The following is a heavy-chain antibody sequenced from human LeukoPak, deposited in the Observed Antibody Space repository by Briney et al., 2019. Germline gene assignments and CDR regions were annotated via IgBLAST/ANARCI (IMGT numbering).Heavy chain of an antibody. CDR2: INPNSGGT. V-gene: IGHV1-2*02. J-gene: IGHJ4*02. Sequence: ASLKVSCKASGYTFTGYYMHWVRQAPGQGLEWMGWINPNSGGTNYAQKFQGRVTMTRDTSISTAYMELSRLRSDDTAVYYCARGIAVAGRPSWIDYWGQGTLVTVSS. CDR3: ARGIAVAGRPSWIDY. CDR1: GYTFTGYY. D-gene: IGHD6-19*01.